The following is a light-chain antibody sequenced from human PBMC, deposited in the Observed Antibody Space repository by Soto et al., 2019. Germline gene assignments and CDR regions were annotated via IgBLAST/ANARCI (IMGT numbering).Light chain of an antibody. CDR3: SSYTSSTTLSVI. V-gene: IGLV2-14*01. CDR2: GVT. J-gene: IGLJ2*01. CDR1: SSDVGGYNY. Sequence: QSALTQPASVSGSPGQSITISCTGTSSDVGGYNYVSWYQQHTGKAPKLMIYGVTNRPSGVSNRFSGSKSGNTASLTISGLQADDEADYYCSSYTSSTTLSVIFGGGTKLTVL.